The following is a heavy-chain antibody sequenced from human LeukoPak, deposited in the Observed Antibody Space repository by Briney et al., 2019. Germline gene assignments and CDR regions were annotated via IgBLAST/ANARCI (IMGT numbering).Heavy chain of an antibody. D-gene: IGHD2-2*01. CDR2: ISWNSGSI. V-gene: IGHV3-9*01. CDR1: GFTFDDYA. Sequence: GGSLRLSCAASGFTFDDYAMHWVRQAPGKGLEWVSGISWNSGSIGYADSVKGRFTISRDNAKNSLYLQMNSLRAEDTALYYCAKTYLGYCSSTSCHGAFDIWGQGTMVTVSS. J-gene: IGHJ3*02. CDR3: AKTYLGYCSSTSCHGAFDI.